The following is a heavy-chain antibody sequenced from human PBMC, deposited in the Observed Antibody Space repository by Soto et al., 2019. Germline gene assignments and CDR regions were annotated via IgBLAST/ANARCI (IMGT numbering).Heavy chain of an antibody. CDR2: ISGSGGST. CDR3: AGTSSGNVGDAFDI. D-gene: IGHD3-22*01. Sequence: GESLRLSCAASGFTFSSYAMSWVRQAPGKGLEWVSAISGSGGSTYYADSVKGRFTISRDNSKNTLYLQMNSLSAEDTAVYYSAGTSSGNVGDAFDIWGQGTMVTVSS. V-gene: IGHV3-23*01. J-gene: IGHJ3*02. CDR1: GFTFSSYA.